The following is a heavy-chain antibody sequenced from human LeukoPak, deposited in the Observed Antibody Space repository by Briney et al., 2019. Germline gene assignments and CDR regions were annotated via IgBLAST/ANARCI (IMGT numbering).Heavy chain of an antibody. D-gene: IGHD1-26*01. CDR1: GFTFSSYS. V-gene: IGHV3-48*04. CDR3: ARFLVGATIGYFDY. J-gene: IGHJ4*02. Sequence: PGGSLRLSCAASGFTFSSYSMNWVRQAPGKGLEWVSYISSSSNTIYYADSVKGRFTISRDNAKNSLYLQMNSLRAEDTAVYYCARFLVGATIGYFDYWGQGTLVTVSS. CDR2: ISSSSNTI.